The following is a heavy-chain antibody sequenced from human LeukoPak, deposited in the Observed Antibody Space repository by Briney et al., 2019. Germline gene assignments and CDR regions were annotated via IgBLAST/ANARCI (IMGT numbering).Heavy chain of an antibody. J-gene: IGHJ3*02. CDR2: IYTSGST. D-gene: IGHD5-18*01. Sequence: SETLSLTCTVSGGSISSYYWSWIRQPAGKGLEWIGRIYTSGSTNYNPSLKSRVTMSVDTSKNQFSLNLRSVTAADTAMYYCARDEDTALARAFDIWGQGTMVTVSS. V-gene: IGHV4-4*07. CDR3: ARDEDTALARAFDI. CDR1: GGSISSYY.